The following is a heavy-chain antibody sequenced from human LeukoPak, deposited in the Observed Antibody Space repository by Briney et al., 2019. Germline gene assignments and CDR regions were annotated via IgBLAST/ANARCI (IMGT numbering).Heavy chain of an antibody. V-gene: IGHV1-18*01. J-gene: IGHJ4*02. Sequence: GASVKVSCKASGYTFTSYGISWVQQAPGQGLEWMGWISAYNGNTNYAQKLQGRVTMTTDTSTSTAYMELRSLRSDDTAVYYCARDFRLTVRGVILDYWGQGTLVTVSS. D-gene: IGHD3-10*01. CDR3: ARDFRLTVRGVILDY. CDR2: ISAYNGNT. CDR1: GYTFTSYG.